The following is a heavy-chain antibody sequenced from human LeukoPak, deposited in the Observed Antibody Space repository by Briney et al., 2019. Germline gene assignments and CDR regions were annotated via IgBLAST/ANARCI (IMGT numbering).Heavy chain of an antibody. J-gene: IGHJ4*02. CDR1: GFTFSSYW. Sequence: PGGSLRLSCAASGFTFSSYWMSWVRQAPGKGLEWVANIKEDGGEDYYADSVKGRFAISKDNAKNSLYLQMNNLRAEDTAMYYCARDADGYEDWGQGTLVIVSS. D-gene: IGHD5-24*01. CDR3: ARDADGYED. V-gene: IGHV3-7*01. CDR2: IKEDGGED.